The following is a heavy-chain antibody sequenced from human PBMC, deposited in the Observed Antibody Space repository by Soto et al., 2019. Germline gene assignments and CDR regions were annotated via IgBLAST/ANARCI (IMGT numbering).Heavy chain of an antibody. V-gene: IGHV3-23*01. CDR3: ARWDY. CDR1: GFTFSSYA. Sequence: EVQLLESGGGLVQPGGSLRLSCAASGFTFSSYAMHWVRQAPGKGLEWVSTTSNTYSTYYADSVKGRFTISRDHSKSTLFLQMNSLRAEDTAVYYCARWDYWGQGTLVTVSS. CDR2: TSNTYST. J-gene: IGHJ4*02.